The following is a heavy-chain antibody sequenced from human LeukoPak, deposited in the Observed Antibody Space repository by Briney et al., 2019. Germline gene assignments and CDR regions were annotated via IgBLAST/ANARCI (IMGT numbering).Heavy chain of an antibody. CDR3: AKGGSRYYYDSSGFLT. Sequence: GGSLRLSCTTSGFNFRAYWMGWVRQAPGKGLEWVALIRYDGSNKYYPDSVKGRFTISRDNSKNTLYLQMNSLRAEDTAVYYCAKGGSRYYYDSSGFLTWGQGTLVTVSS. V-gene: IGHV3-30*02. CDR2: IRYDGSNK. J-gene: IGHJ5*02. D-gene: IGHD3-22*01. CDR1: GFNFRAYW.